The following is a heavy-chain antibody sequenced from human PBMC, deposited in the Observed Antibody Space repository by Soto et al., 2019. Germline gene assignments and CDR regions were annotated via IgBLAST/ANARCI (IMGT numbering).Heavy chain of an antibody. CDR1: GFTFSSYA. Sequence: GGSLRLSCAASGFTFSSYAMSWVRQAPGKGLEWVSAISGSGGSTYYADSVKGRFTISRDNSKNTLYLQMNSLRAEDTAVYYCAKLPPLRFLEWLPTFDYWGQGTLVTVSS. V-gene: IGHV3-23*01. CDR3: AKLPPLRFLEWLPTFDY. J-gene: IGHJ4*02. CDR2: ISGSGGST. D-gene: IGHD3-3*01.